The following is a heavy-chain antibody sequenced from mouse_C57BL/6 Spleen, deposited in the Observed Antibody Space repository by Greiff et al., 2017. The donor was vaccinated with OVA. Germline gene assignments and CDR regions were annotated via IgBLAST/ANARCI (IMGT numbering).Heavy chain of an antibody. CDR1: GYTFTSYW. CDR3: ASHDGYYDY. CDR2: IDPSDSYT. D-gene: IGHD2-3*01. Sequence: VQLQQPGAELVRPGTSVKLSCKASGYTFTSYWMHWVKQRPGQGLEWIGVIDPSDSYTNYNQKFQGKATLTVDTSSSTAYMQLSSLTSEDSAVYYCASHDGYYDYWGQGTTLTVSS. J-gene: IGHJ2*01. V-gene: IGHV1-59*01.